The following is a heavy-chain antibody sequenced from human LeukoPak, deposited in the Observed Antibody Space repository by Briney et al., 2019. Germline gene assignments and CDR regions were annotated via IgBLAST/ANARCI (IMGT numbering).Heavy chain of an antibody. CDR2: TSASNGAT. CDR1: GYTFTSYG. D-gene: IGHD2-15*01. J-gene: IGHJ5*02. Sequence: ASVKVSCKASGYTFTSYGLSWVRQAPGQGLEWMGWTSASNGATNYAQKFQGRVTMTTETSTSTAYMELRSLRSDDTAVYYCARVVVGATHNYFDPWGQGTLVTVSS. CDR3: ARVVVGATHNYFDP. V-gene: IGHV1-18*01.